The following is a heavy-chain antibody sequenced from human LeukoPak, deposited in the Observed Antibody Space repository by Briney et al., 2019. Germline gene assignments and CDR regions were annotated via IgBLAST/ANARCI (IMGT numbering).Heavy chain of an antibody. D-gene: IGHD3-3*01. CDR2: ISSSSYI. CDR1: GFTFSSYS. CDR3: ARGLRLRFLEWFDP. Sequence: GGSLRLSCAASGFTFSSYSMNWVRQAPGKGLEWVSSISSSSYIYYADSVKGRFTISRDNAKNSLYLQMNSLRAEDTAVYYCARGLRLRFLEWFDPWGQGTLVTVSS. J-gene: IGHJ5*02. V-gene: IGHV3-21*01.